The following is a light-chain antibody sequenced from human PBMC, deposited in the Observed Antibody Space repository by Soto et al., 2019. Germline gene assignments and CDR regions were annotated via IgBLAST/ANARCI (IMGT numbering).Light chain of an antibody. V-gene: IGKV1-39*01. Sequence: DIQMTQSPSSLSASVGDRVTITCRASQSISSYLNWYQQKPGKAPKLLIYAASSLPSGVPARFSGSGSGTDCTLTISSLQPEDFATYYCQQSYSNPSITFGQGTRLEIK. CDR2: AAS. CDR1: QSISSY. CDR3: QQSYSNPSIT. J-gene: IGKJ5*01.